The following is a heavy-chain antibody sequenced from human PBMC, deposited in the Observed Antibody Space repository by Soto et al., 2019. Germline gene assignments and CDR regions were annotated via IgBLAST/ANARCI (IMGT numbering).Heavy chain of an antibody. CDR1: GFTFSRSA. CDR3: GRDRARDRYPNLAY. Sequence: GGSLRLSCEASGFTFSRSAMHWLRQAPGKGLEWVAVISFDSRNIYYGDFVRGRFIISRDNSKNTFYLHMNSLREEDTALYYCGRDRARDRYPNLAYWGPGTQVTVSS. D-gene: IGHD3-16*02. CDR2: ISFDSRNI. V-gene: IGHV3-30*04. J-gene: IGHJ4*02.